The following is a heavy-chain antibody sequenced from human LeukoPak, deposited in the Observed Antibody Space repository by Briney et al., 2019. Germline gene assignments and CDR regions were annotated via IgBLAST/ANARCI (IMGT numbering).Heavy chain of an antibody. V-gene: IGHV3-30*02. CDR2: IRYDGSNK. CDR1: GFTFSSYG. Sequence: PGGSLRLSCAVSGFTFSSYGMYWVRQAPGKGLEWVAFIRYDGSNKYYADSVKGRFTLSRDNSKNTLYLQMNSLRAEDTAVYYCAKGKIRYSSGWYVVYYMDVWGKGTTVTVSS. D-gene: IGHD6-19*01. CDR3: AKGKIRYSSGWYVVYYMDV. J-gene: IGHJ6*03.